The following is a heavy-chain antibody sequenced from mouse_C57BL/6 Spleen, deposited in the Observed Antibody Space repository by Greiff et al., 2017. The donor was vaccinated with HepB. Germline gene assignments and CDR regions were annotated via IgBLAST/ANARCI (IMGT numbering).Heavy chain of an antibody. J-gene: IGHJ2*01. Sequence: VQLQQSGAELVRPGASVTLSCKASGYTFTDYEMHWVKQTPVHGLEWIGAIDPETGGTAYNQKFKGKAILTADKSSSTAYMELRSLTSEDSAVYYCTREDNSYYFDYWGQGTTLTVSS. CDR3: TREDNSYYFDY. D-gene: IGHD1-3*01. CDR2: IDPETGGT. CDR1: GYTFTDYE. V-gene: IGHV1-15*01.